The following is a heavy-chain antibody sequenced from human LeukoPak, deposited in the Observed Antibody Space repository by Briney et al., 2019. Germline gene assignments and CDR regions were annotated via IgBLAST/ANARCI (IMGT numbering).Heavy chain of an antibody. CDR3: ARDPGY. D-gene: IGHD6-25*01. J-gene: IGHJ1*01. CDR1: GGSFSGYY. Sequence: SETLSLTCAVYGGSFSGYYWSWIRQHPGKGLEWIGYIYYSGSTYYNPSLKSRVTISVDTSKNQFSLKLSSVTAADTAVYYCARDPGYWGQGTLITVSS. V-gene: IGHV4-31*11. CDR2: IYYSGST.